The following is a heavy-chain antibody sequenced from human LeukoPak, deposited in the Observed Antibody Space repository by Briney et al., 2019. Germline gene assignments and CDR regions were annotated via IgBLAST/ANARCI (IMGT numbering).Heavy chain of an antibody. CDR2: ISSNGGST. J-gene: IGHJ4*02. V-gene: IGHV3-64*01. D-gene: IGHD2-21*02. CDR1: GFTFSSYW. Sequence: GGSLRLSCAASGFTFSSYWMSWVRQAPGKGLEYVSAISSNGGSTYYANSVKGRFTISRDNSKNTLYLQMGSLRAEDMAVYYCARDLRLKELAYCGGDCLDYWGQGTLVTVSS. CDR3: ARDLRLKELAYCGGDCLDY.